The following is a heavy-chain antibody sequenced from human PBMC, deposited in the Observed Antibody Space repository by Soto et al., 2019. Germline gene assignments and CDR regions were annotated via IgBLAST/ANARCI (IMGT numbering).Heavy chain of an antibody. J-gene: IGHJ2*01. Sequence: QVQLVESGGGVVQPGRSLRLSCAASGFTFSSSAMHWVRQAPGKGLEWVAVISYDGSNKYYADSVKGRFTISRDNSKNTLYLQMNSLRAEDTDVYYCARAGTVTTLGHWYFDLWGRGTLGTVSS. CDR1: GFTFSSSA. D-gene: IGHD4-17*01. V-gene: IGHV3-30-3*01. CDR3: ARAGTVTTLGHWYFDL. CDR2: ISYDGSNK.